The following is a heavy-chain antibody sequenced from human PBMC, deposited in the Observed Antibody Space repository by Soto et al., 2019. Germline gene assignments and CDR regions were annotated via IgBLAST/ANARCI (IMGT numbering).Heavy chain of an antibody. CDR2: ISSSSSTI. V-gene: IGHV3-48*02. J-gene: IGHJ5*02. Sequence: GGSLRLSCAASGFTFSSYSMNWVRQAPGKGLEWVSYISSSSSTIYYADSVKGRFTISRDNAKNSLYLQMNSLRDEDTAVYYCARDGIVGATTKEWFDPWGQGALVTVSS. D-gene: IGHD1-26*01. CDR3: ARDGIVGATTKEWFDP. CDR1: GFTFSSYS.